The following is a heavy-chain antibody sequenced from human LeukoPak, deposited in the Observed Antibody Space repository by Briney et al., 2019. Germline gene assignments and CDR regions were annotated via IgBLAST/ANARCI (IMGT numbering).Heavy chain of an antibody. CDR2: ISHSGST. J-gene: IGHJ6*02. Sequence: PSETLSLTCTVSGGSIRNYYWGWIRQPPGKGPEWIGYISHSGSTNYNPSLTSRVTISVDTSKNQFSVKLSSVTAADTAVYYCARDREITKPYYYGMDVWGQGTTVTVSS. D-gene: IGHD3-3*01. CDR1: GGSIRNYY. CDR3: ARDREITKPYYYGMDV. V-gene: IGHV4-59*01.